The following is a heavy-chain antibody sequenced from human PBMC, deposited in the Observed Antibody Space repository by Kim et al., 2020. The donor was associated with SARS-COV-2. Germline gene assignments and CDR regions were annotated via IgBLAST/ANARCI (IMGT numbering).Heavy chain of an antibody. CDR1: GDSISGYY. CDR3: ARLGYCGGGSCHFEY. J-gene: IGHJ1*01. Sequence: SETLSLTCTVSGDSISGYYWSWIRQPPGERPEWIAYIYYTGATNYNPSLKSRATISVDTAKNQFSLRLSSVTAADTAIYYCARLGYCGGGSCHFEYWGQG. V-gene: IGHV4-59*08. CDR2: IYYTGAT. D-gene: IGHD2-15*01.